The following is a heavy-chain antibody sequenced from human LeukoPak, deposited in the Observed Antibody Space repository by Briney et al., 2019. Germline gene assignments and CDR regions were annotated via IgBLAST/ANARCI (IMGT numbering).Heavy chain of an antibody. V-gene: IGHV4-4*07. CDR1: GGSISSYY. J-gene: IGHJ4*02. D-gene: IGHD2-15*01. Sequence: SETLSLTCTVSGGSISSYYWSWIRQPAGKGLEWIGRVYTSGSTNYNPSLKSRVTMSVDTSKNQFSLKLSSVTAADTAIYYCARGAERGYCSGGSCYSTFDCWGQGTLVTVSS. CDR3: ARGAERGYCSGGSCYSTFDC. CDR2: VYTSGST.